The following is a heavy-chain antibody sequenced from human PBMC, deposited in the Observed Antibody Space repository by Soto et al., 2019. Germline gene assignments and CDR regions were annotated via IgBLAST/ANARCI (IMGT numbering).Heavy chain of an antibody. J-gene: IGHJ6*02. CDR3: ARGPVLVVVSATRTYGMDV. CDR2: SPHRRSA. CDR1: GGSFRGYC. Sequence: PEPLSLTCAVYGGSFRGYCRSWIRHPLRKALEGIGDSPHRRSANPNPPPKSPVTISVDTSKNQFSLKLSSLTSADTAVYYSARGPVLVVVSATRTYGMDVWRQGTTVTVS. V-gene: IGHV4-34*01. D-gene: IGHD2-15*01.